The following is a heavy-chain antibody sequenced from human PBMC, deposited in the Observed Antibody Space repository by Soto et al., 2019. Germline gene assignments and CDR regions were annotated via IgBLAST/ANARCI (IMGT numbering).Heavy chain of an antibody. Sequence: QVQLVESGGGVVQPGRSLRLSCAASGFTFSSYGMHWVRQAPGKGLEWVAVISYDGSNKYYADSVKGRFTISRDNSKNTLDLQMNSLRAEDTAVYYCAKSGQWLVLVDYWGQGTLVTVSS. J-gene: IGHJ4*02. D-gene: IGHD6-19*01. V-gene: IGHV3-30*18. CDR1: GFTFSSYG. CDR3: AKSGQWLVLVDY. CDR2: ISYDGSNK.